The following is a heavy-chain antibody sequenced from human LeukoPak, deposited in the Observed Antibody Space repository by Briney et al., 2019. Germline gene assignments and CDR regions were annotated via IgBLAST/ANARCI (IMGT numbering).Heavy chain of an antibody. D-gene: IGHD3-10*01. V-gene: IGHV3-23*01. CDR2: ISGSGGST. Sequence: PGGSLRLSCAASGFTFSSYAMSWVRQAPGKGLEWVSAISGSGGSTYYADSVKGRFTISRDNSKDTLYLQMDSLRVDDTAVYYCVIRPPFPTVRGVTSDYWSQGTLVTVSS. CDR1: GFTFSSYA. J-gene: IGHJ4*02. CDR3: VIRPPFPTVRGVTSDY.